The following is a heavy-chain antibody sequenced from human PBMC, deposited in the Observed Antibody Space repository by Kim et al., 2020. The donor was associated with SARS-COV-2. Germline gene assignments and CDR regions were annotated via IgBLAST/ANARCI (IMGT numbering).Heavy chain of an antibody. CDR3: ARDRGEVIHFDY. Sequence: YYADSVKGRFTSSRDNSKNTLYLQMNSLRAEDTAVYYCARDRGEVIHFDYWGQGTLVTVSS. V-gene: IGHV3-33*01. D-gene: IGHD3-16*02. J-gene: IGHJ4*02.